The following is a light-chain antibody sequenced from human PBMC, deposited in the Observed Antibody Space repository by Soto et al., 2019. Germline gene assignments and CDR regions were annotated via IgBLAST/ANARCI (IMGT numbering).Light chain of an antibody. CDR3: QQYNNWPFT. V-gene: IGKV3-15*01. Sequence: IVLIQSPATLSVSPGERATLSCRASQSVNSNLAWYQQKPGQAPRLLIYGASTRATGIPASFIGNGSGTEFTLTASSLQPEDFAVYYCQQYNNWPFTFGPGTKVDI. CDR2: GAS. CDR1: QSVNSN. J-gene: IGKJ3*01.